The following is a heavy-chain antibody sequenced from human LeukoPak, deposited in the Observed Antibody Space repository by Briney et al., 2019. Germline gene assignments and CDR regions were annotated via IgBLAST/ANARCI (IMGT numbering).Heavy chain of an antibody. D-gene: IGHD6-19*01. V-gene: IGHV3-7*01. CDR1: GFTFRNYW. J-gene: IGHJ4*02. CDR3: ARVGQWLPDY. Sequence: GGSLRLSCAASGFTFRNYWMSWVRQAPGKGLEWVANIKLDGSDKYYVDSVKGRFTISRDNAKNLVYLQMNSLRAEDTAVYYCARVGQWLPDYWGQGTLVTVSS. CDR2: IKLDGSDK.